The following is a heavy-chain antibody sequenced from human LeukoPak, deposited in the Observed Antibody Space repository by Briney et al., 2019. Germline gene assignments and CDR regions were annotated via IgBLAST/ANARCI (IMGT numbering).Heavy chain of an antibody. J-gene: IGHJ4*02. D-gene: IGHD3-10*01. Sequence: SVKVSCXASGGTFSSYAISWVRQAPGQGLEWMGRIIPIFGTANYAQKFQGRVTITTDESTSTAYMELSSLRSEDTAVYYCARGEYYYGSGSYLSFYFDYWGQGTLVTVSS. CDR3: ARGEYYYGSGSYLSFYFDY. V-gene: IGHV1-69*05. CDR1: GGTFSSYA. CDR2: IIPIFGTA.